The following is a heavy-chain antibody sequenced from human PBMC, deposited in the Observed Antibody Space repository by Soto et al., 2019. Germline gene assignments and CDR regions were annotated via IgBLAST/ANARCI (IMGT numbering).Heavy chain of an antibody. J-gene: IGHJ4*02. D-gene: IGHD3-10*01. V-gene: IGHV3-21*01. CDR1: GFTFSSYS. CDR2: ISSSSSYI. CDR3: ARMVRGVIPFDY. Sequence: ESGGGLVKPGGSLRLSCAASGFTFSSYSMNWVRQAPGKGLEWVSSISSSSSYIYYADSVKGRFTISRDNAKNSLYLQMNSLRAEDTAVYYCARMVRGVIPFDYWGQGTLVTVSS.